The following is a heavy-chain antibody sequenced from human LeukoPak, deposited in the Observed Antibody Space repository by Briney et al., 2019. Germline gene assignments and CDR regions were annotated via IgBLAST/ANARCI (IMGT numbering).Heavy chain of an antibody. Sequence: AAVKVSCKASGYTFTIYGISWVRQAPGQGLEWMGWISAYNGNTNYAQKLQGRGTMTTDTSTSTAYMELRSMRSDDTAVYYCARARDSSSTPANYYYYGMDVWGQGTTVTVSS. CDR3: ARARDSSSTPANYYYYGMDV. D-gene: IGHD6-6*01. V-gene: IGHV1-18*01. CDR2: ISAYNGNT. J-gene: IGHJ6*02. CDR1: GYTFTIYG.